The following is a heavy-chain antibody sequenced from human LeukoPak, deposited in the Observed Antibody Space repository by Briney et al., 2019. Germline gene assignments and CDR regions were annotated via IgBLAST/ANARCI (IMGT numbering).Heavy chain of an antibody. CDR2: IHYSGST. CDR1: GDSISSTNYY. CDR3: ARGGYYGWGNDFRFDP. V-gene: IGHV4-61*05. D-gene: IGHD3-10*01. J-gene: IGHJ5*02. Sequence: PSETLSLTCNVSGDSISSTNYYWGWIRQPPGRGLECIGYIHYSGSTNYNPSLKSRVTISVDTSKNQFSLKLKSVTAADTAVYYCARGGYYGWGNDFRFDPWGQGTLVTVSS.